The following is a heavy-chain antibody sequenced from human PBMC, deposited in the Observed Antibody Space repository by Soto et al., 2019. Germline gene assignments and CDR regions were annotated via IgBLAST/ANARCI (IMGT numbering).Heavy chain of an antibody. CDR2: INHSGST. CDR3: ARGRRCSSTSCPRTRGNWFDP. D-gene: IGHD2-2*01. V-gene: IGHV4-34*01. Sequence: SETLSLTCAVYGGSFSGYYWSWIRQPPGKGLEWIGEINHSGSTNYNPSLKSRVTISVDTSKNQFSLKLSSVTAADTAVYYCARGRRCSSTSCPRTRGNWFDPWGQGTLVTVS. CDR1: GGSFSGYY. J-gene: IGHJ5*02.